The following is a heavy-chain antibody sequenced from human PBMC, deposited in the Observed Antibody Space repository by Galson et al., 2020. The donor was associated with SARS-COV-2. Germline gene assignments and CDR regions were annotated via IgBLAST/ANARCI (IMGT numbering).Heavy chain of an antibody. Sequence: GESLKISCAASGFTFSSYGMHWVRQAPGKGLEWVAVIWYDGSNKYYADPVKGRFTISRDNSKNTLYLQMNSLRAEDTAVYYCAKGAAAGLDPWGQGTLVTVSS. V-gene: IGHV3-33*06. J-gene: IGHJ5*02. CDR3: AKGAAAGLDP. CDR1: GFTFSSYG. D-gene: IGHD6-13*01. CDR2: IWYDGSNK.